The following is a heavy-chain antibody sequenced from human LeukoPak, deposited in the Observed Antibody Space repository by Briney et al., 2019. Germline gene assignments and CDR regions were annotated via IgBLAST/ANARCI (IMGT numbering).Heavy chain of an antibody. V-gene: IGHV4-38-2*01. CDR3: VRMGVSYYYDSSAYYPVAFGV. CDR1: GYSISGGYY. Sequence: SETLSLTCGVSGYSISGGYYWGWIRQSPGKGLEWIATIFHTGSIYHNPSLKSQVILSVDTSKNQFSLILTSVTAADTAVYYCVRMGVSYYYDSSAYYPVAFGVWGQGTMVTVSS. D-gene: IGHD3-22*01. J-gene: IGHJ3*01. CDR2: IFHTGSI.